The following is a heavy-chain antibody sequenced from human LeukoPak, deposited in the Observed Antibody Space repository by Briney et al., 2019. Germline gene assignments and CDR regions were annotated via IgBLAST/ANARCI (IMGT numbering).Heavy chain of an antibody. Sequence: PSETLSLTCAVYGGSFSGYYWSWIRQPPGKGLEWIGEIDHSGSTNYNPSLKSRVTISVDTSKNQFSLKLSPVTAADTAVYYCARARSGSYPFAYWGQGTLVTVSS. J-gene: IGHJ4*02. D-gene: IGHD1-26*01. V-gene: IGHV4-34*01. CDR1: GGSFSGYY. CDR3: ARARSGSYPFAY. CDR2: IDHSGST.